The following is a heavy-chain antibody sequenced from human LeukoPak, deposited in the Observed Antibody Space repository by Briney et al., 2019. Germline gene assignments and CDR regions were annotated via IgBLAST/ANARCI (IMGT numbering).Heavy chain of an antibody. CDR2: ISGSGGGT. D-gene: IGHD2-15*01. Sequence: GGSLRLSCAASGFTFSSYAMSWVRQAPGTGLEWVSAISGSGGGTYYADSVKGRFTISRDNSKNTLYLQMNSLRAEDTAVYYCAKRVRYCSGGSCYYYYYGMDVWGQGTTVTVSS. CDR3: AKRVRYCSGGSCYYYYYGMDV. J-gene: IGHJ6*02. CDR1: GFTFSSYA. V-gene: IGHV3-23*01.